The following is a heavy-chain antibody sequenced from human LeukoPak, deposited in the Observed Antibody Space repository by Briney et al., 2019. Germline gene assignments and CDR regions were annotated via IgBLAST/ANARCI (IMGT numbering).Heavy chain of an antibody. D-gene: IGHD4-17*01. V-gene: IGHV1-8*01. CDR2: MNPNSGNT. J-gene: IGHJ4*02. Sequence: ASVKVSCKASGYTFTSYDINWVRQATGQGLEWMGWMNPNSGNTGYAQKFQGRVTMTRNTSISTAYMELSSLRAEDTAVYYCARGGTTVTTYYFDYWGQGTLVTVSS. CDR3: ARGGTTVTTYYFDY. CDR1: GYTFTSYD.